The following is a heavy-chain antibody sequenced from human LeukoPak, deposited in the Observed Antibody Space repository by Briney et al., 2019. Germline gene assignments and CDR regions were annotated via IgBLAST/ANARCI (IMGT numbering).Heavy chain of an antibody. CDR3: AGCSSTSCYNNWFDP. D-gene: IGHD2-2*01. J-gene: IGHJ5*02. Sequence: PSETLSLTCTVSGGSISSYYWSWIRQPPGKGLEWIGYIYASGSTNYNPSLKSRVTISVDTSKNQFSLKLSSVTAADTAVYYCAGCSSTSCYNNWFDPWGQGTLVTVSS. CDR1: GGSISSYY. V-gene: IGHV4-4*09. CDR2: IYASGST.